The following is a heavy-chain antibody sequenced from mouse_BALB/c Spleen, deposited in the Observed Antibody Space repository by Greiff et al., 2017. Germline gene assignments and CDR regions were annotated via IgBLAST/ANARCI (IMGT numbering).Heavy chain of an antibody. D-gene: IGHD1-1*01. V-gene: IGHV5-6-5*01. J-gene: IGHJ2*01. CDR1: GFTFSSYA. Sequence: EVQLVESGGGLVKPGGSLKLSCAASGFTFSSYAMSWVRQTPEKRLEWVASISSGGSTYYPDSVKGRFTISRDNARNILYLQMSSLRSEDTAMYYCARGRIYYGSSFDYWGQGTTLTVSS. CDR3: ARGRIYYGSSFDY. CDR2: ISSGGST.